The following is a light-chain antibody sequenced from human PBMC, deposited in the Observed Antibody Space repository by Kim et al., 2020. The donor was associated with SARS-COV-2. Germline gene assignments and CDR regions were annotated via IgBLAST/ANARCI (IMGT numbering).Light chain of an antibody. Sequence: PGGRAARACGASQSVSTNLVWYQQRPGQAPRLLIYDASTRATGIPARFSGSGSGTEFTLTISSLQSEDFAVYYCQQYKNFRTFGQGTKVDIK. CDR2: DAS. V-gene: IGKV3-15*01. CDR3: QQYKNFRT. CDR1: QSVSTN. J-gene: IGKJ1*01.